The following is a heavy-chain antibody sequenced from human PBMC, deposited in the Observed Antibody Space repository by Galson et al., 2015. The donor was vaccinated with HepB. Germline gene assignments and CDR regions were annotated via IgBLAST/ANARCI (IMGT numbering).Heavy chain of an antibody. J-gene: IGHJ4*02. CDR2: IKQDGSEK. Sequence: SLRLSCAASGFTFDDYAMHWVRQAPGKGLEWVANIKQDGSEKYYVDSVKGRFTISRDNAKNSLYLQMNSLRAEDTAVYYCARDRRYSLDYWGQGTLVTVSS. CDR3: ARDRRYSLDY. CDR1: GFTFDDYA. D-gene: IGHD2-15*01. V-gene: IGHV3-7*03.